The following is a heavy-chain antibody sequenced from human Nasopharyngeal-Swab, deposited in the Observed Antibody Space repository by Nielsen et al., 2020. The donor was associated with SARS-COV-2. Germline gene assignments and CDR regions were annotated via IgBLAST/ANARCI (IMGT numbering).Heavy chain of an antibody. V-gene: IGHV3-21*01. CDR2: ISSSTSYI. J-gene: IGHJ6*02. CDR1: GFTFSNYS. Sequence: GESLKISCAASGFTFSNYSMNWVRQAPGKGLEWVSSISSSTSYIYYADSVKGRFTISRDNAKNSLYLQMNSLRAEDTAVYYCARDGFGESPYYYYYGMDVWGHGATVTVSS. CDR3: ARDGFGESPYYYYYGMDV. D-gene: IGHD3-10*01.